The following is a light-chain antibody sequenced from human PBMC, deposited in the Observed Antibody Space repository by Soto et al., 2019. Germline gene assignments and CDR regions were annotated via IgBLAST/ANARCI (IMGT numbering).Light chain of an antibody. J-gene: IGLJ2*01. CDR2: STR. CDR3: LPYDDGPQV. Sequence: QAVVTQEPSLTVSPGGTVTLTCASSTGPVTTTHYPNWFQQKPGQAPRTLIYSTRNNHSWTPARFSGSLLGGKAALTLSGVQPEDEAEYYCLPYDDGPQVFGGGTKLTVL. V-gene: IGLV7-43*01. CDR1: TGPVTTTHY.